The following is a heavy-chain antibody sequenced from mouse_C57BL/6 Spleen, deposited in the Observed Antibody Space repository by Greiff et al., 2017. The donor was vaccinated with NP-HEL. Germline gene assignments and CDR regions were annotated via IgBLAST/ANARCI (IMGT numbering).Heavy chain of an antibody. CDR2: IWTGGGT. V-gene: IGHV2-9-1*01. CDR3: AAFYGYDVGYYAMDY. Sequence: QVQLKESGPGLVAPSQSLSITCTVSGFSLTSYAISWVRQPPGKGLEWLGVIWTGGGTNYNSALKSRLSISKDNSKSQVFLKMNSLQTDDTARYYCAAFYGYDVGYYAMDYWGQGTSVTVSS. D-gene: IGHD2-2*01. J-gene: IGHJ4*01. CDR1: GFSLTSYA.